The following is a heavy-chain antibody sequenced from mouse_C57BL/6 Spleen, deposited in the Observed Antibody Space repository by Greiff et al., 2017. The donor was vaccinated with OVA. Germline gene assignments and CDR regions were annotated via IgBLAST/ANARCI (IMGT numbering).Heavy chain of an antibody. J-gene: IGHJ2*01. Sequence: VQLQESGPELVKPGASVKISCKASGYAFSSSWMNWVKQRPGKGLEWIGRIYPGDGDTNYNGKFKGKATLTADKSSSTAYMQLSSLTSEDSAVYFCARRFDYWGQGTTLTVSS. CDR2: IYPGDGDT. CDR3: ARRFDY. V-gene: IGHV1-82*01. CDR1: GYAFSSSW.